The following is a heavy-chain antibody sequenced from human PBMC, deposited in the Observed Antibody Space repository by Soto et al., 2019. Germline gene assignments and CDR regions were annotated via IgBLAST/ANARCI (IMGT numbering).Heavy chain of an antibody. D-gene: IGHD2-2*01. CDR2: IYYSGST. J-gene: IGHJ4*02. Sequence: SETLSLTFTVSGGSMSSSGYYWGWILQPPGKGLEWIGSIYYSGSTYYNPSLKSRVTISVDTSKNQFSLKLSSVTAADTAVYYCARNRCVIGVVQDGIYFDYWGQGTPGTVAS. CDR3: ARNRCVIGVVQDGIYFDY. V-gene: IGHV4-39*01. CDR1: GGSMSSSGYY.